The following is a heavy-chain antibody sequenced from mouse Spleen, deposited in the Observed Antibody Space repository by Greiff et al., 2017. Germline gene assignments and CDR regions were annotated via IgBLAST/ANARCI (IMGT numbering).Heavy chain of an antibody. CDR2: INPNNGGT. CDR1: GYTFTDYN. V-gene: IGHV1-18*01. J-gene: IGHJ2*01. CDR3: ARFTTVEGTYFDY. Sequence: VQLQQSGPELVKPGASVKIPCKASGYTFTDYNMDWVKQSHGKSLEWIGDINPNNGGTIYNQKFKGKATLTVDKSSSTAYMELRSLTSEDTAVYYCARFTTVEGTYFDYWGQGTTLTVSS. D-gene: IGHD1-1*01.